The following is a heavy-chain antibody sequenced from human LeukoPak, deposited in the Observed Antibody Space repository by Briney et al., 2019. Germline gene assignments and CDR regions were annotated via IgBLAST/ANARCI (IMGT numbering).Heavy chain of an antibody. D-gene: IGHD2-2*01. Sequence: SVKVSCKASGGTFSSYAISWVRQAPGQGLEWMGGIIPIFGTANYAQKFQGRVTITADKSTSTAYMELSSLRSEDKAVYYCASSGPGYWSRTSCYGWFDPWGQGTLVNVS. CDR1: GGTFSSYA. CDR2: IIPIFGTA. V-gene: IGHV1-69*06. J-gene: IGHJ5*02. CDR3: ASSGPGYWSRTSCYGWFDP.